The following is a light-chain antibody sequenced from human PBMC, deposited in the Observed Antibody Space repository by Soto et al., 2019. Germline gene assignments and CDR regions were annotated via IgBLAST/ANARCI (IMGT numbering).Light chain of an antibody. J-gene: IGKJ4*01. CDR3: QQFSSYPLT. V-gene: IGKV3-20*01. CDR1: QSVSSSY. CDR2: GAS. Sequence: EIVLTHSPGTLSLSPGERATLSCRVSQSVSSSYLAWYQQKPGQAPRLLIYGASSRATVIPDRFSGSGSGTDFTLTISRLEPEDFAVYYCQQFSSYPLTFGGGTKVDIK.